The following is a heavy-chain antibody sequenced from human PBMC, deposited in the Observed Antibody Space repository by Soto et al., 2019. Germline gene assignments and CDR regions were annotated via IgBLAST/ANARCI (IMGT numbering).Heavy chain of an antibody. J-gene: IGHJ4*02. CDR2: IFGDDDK. CDR3: TLSSAYSYADY. D-gene: IGHD5-12*01. V-gene: IGHV2-5*02. Sequence: QITLKESGPTLVKPTQTLTLTCTFSGFSLNTRGMGVGWIRQPPGKALEWLALIFGDDDKRYTPSLKSRLTSTTHNPKSKVVLTLTNMNPVDTDTYYCTLSSAYSYADYWGQGTLVTVSS. CDR1: GFSLNTRGMG.